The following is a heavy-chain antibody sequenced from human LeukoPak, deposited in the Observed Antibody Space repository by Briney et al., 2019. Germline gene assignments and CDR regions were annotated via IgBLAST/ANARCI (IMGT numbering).Heavy chain of an antibody. CDR3: ARRSYDFWSGYSYYMDV. CDR2: INNSGST. V-gene: IGHV4-34*01. D-gene: IGHD3-3*01. Sequence: KPSETLSLTCADYGGSSSGYYWSWIRQPPGKGLEWIGEINNSGSTNYNPSLKSRVTISVDTSKNQFSLKLSSVTAADTAVYYCARRSYDFWSGYSYYMDVWGKGTTVTVSS. J-gene: IGHJ6*03. CDR1: GGSSSGYY.